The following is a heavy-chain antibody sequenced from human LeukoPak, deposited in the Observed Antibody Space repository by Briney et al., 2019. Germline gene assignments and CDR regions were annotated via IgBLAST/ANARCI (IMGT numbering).Heavy chain of an antibody. Sequence: GGSLRLSCAASGFTFSSYSMNWVRQAPGKGLEWVSSISSSSSYIYYADSVKGRFTISRDNSNNTLFLQMSSLRAEDTAVYYCARENGGAALDYWGQGTLVTVSS. CDR3: ARENGGAALDY. CDR2: ISSSSSYI. V-gene: IGHV3-21*01. D-gene: IGHD3-16*01. J-gene: IGHJ4*02. CDR1: GFTFSSYS.